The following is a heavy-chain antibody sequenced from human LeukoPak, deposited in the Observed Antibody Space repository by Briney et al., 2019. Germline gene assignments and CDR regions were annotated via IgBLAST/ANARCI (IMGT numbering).Heavy chain of an antibody. CDR3: ARGSRYSYGYCFDY. D-gene: IGHD5-18*01. V-gene: IGHV4-34*01. CDR2: INHSGST. CDR1: GGSFSGYY. Sequence: SETLSLTCAVYGGSFSGYYWSWMRQPPGKGLEWIGEINHSGSTNYNPSLKSRVTISVDTSKNQFSLKLSSVTAADTAVYYCARGSRYSYGYCFDYWGQGTLVTVSS. J-gene: IGHJ4*02.